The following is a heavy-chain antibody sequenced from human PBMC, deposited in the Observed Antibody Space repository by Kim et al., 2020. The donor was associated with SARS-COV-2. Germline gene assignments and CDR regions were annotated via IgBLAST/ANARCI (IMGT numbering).Heavy chain of an antibody. J-gene: IGHJ5*02. CDR1: GGSISSSNW. CDR3: ARGGIAVAGGGPNNWFDP. D-gene: IGHD6-19*01. Sequence: SETLSLTCAVSGGSISSSNWWSWVRQPPGKGLEWIGEIYHSGSTNYNPSLKNRVTISVDKSKNQFSLKLSSVTAADTAVYYCARGGIAVAGGGPNNWFDPWGQGTLVTVSS. CDR2: IYHSGST. V-gene: IGHV4-4*02.